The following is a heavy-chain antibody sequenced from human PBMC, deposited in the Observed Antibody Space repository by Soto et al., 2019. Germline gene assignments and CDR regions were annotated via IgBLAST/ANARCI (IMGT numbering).Heavy chain of an antibody. J-gene: IGHJ4*02. CDR3: ASGMGQQLDY. CDR2: IRTYNGNT. CDR1: GYTFTSYD. Sequence: QVQLVQSGAEVKKPGASVKVSCKASGYTFTSYDISWVRQAPGQGLEWMGWIRTYNGNTNYAQKRKGRVNMTADTSTSTAYLELRRLRSDDTDVYYCASGMGQQLDYWGQGALVTVSS. V-gene: IGHV1-18*01. D-gene: IGHD6-13*01.